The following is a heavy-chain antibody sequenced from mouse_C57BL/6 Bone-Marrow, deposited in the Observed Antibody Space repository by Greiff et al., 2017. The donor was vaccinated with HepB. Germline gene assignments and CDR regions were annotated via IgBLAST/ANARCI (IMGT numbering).Heavy chain of an antibody. V-gene: IGHV1-55*01. CDR1: GYTFTSYW. J-gene: IGHJ2*01. Sequence: QVQLQQPGAELVKPGASVKMSCKASGYTFTSYWITWVTQRPGQGLEWIGDIYPGSGSTNYNETCKSKATLTVDTSSSTAYMQLSSLTSEDAAVYYCARSFDGYYCGQGTTLTVSS. D-gene: IGHD2-3*01. CDR3: ARSFDGYY. CDR2: IYPGSGST.